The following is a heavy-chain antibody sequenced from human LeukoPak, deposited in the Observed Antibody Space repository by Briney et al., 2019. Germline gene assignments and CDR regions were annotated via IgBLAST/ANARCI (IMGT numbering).Heavy chain of an antibody. CDR3: ASSAMGYSYGWDYYYYYGMDV. CDR2: IIPILGIA. CDR1: GGTFSSYA. D-gene: IGHD5-18*01. V-gene: IGHV1-69*04. J-gene: IGHJ6*02. Sequence: SVKVSCKASGGTFSSYAISWVRQAPGQGLVWMGRIIPILGIANYAQKFQGRVTITADKSTSTAYMELSSLRSEDTAVYYCASSAMGYSYGWDYYYYYGMDVWGQGTTVTVSS.